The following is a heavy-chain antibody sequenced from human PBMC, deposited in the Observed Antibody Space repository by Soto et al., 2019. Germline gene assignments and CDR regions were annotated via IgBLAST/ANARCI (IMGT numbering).Heavy chain of an antibody. CDR1: GFDFTPAW. CDR2: IKSKGSGGTT. CDR3: SKQRGPSGYSYYGLEV. Sequence: QVVESGGGLVTPGASISLSCVGSGFDFTPAWMHWVRQAPGTGLEWVGRIKSKGSGGTTDYSAHVKGRFTISRDDSKNTVYLQMNSLKSEDTAVYFCSKQRGPSGYSYYGLEVWGQGITVTVTS. D-gene: IGHD2-15*01. V-gene: IGHV3-15*07. J-gene: IGHJ6*01.